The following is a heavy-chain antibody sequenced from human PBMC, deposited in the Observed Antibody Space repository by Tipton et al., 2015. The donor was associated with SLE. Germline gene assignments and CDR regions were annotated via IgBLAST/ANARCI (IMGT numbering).Heavy chain of an antibody. CDR1: GVSISNHY. J-gene: IGHJ4*02. CDR2: IYYSGST. D-gene: IGHD5-18*01. V-gene: IGHV4-59*11. Sequence: LRLSCTVSGVSISNHYWSWIRQPPGKGLEWIGSIYYSGSTYYNPSLKSRVTISVDTSKNQFSLKLSSVTAADTAVYYCARGWGYSYAQTFDYWGQGTPVTVSS. CDR3: ARGWGYSYAQTFDY.